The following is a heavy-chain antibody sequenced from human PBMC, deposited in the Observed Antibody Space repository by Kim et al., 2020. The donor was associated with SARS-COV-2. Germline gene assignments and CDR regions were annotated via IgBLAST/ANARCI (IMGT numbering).Heavy chain of an antibody. Sequence: GGSLRLSCAASGFTFSSYGMHWVRQAPGKGLEWVAVISYDGSNKYYADSVKGRFTISRDNSKNTLYLQMNSLRAEDTAVYYCAKYEMATSWGDYWGQGTLVTVSS. D-gene: IGHD5-12*01. CDR2: ISYDGSNK. J-gene: IGHJ4*02. CDR1: GFTFSSYG. CDR3: AKYEMATSWGDY. V-gene: IGHV3-30*18.